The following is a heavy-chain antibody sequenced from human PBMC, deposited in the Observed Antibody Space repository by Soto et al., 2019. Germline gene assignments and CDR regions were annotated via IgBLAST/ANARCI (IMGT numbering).Heavy chain of an antibody. J-gene: IGHJ3*02. D-gene: IGHD2-8*01. Sequence: GGSLRLSCAASGFTFSSYSMNWVRQAPGKGLEWVSYIGSSSTMIDFADSVKGRFTISRDNAKNSLYLQMDSLRAEDTAVYYCARDRVFAFDIWGQGTMVTVSS. V-gene: IGHV3-48*01. CDR3: ARDRVFAFDI. CDR1: GFTFSSYS. CDR2: IGSSSTMI.